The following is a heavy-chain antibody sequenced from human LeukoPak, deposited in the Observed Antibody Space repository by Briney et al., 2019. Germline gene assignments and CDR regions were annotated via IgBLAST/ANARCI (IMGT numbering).Heavy chain of an antibody. CDR2: INHSGST. D-gene: IGHD3-10*01. Sequence: PSETLSLTCTVSGGSISSSSYYWSWIRQPPGKGLEWIGEINHSGSTNYNPSLKSRVTISVDTSKNQFSLKLSSVTAADTAVYYCARSVMVRGAFRYWGQGTLVAVSS. J-gene: IGHJ4*02. V-gene: IGHV4-39*07. CDR1: GGSISSSSYY. CDR3: ARSVMVRGAFRY.